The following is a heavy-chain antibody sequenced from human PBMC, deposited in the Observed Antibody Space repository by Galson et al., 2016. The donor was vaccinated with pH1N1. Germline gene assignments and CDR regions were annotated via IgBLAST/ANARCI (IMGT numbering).Heavy chain of an antibody. CDR3: AKLASYSTSSVASYFDS. Sequence: SLRLSCAASGFTFSDYAMHWVRQAPGKGLEWVAIMSYVGNNKYYADSVKGRFTISRDNSKTTLYLQMNSLRAEDTAVYYCAKLASYSTSSVASYFDSWGQGTLVTVSS. CDR2: MSYVGNNK. V-gene: IGHV3-30*18. CDR1: GFTFSDYA. J-gene: IGHJ4*02. D-gene: IGHD6-6*01.